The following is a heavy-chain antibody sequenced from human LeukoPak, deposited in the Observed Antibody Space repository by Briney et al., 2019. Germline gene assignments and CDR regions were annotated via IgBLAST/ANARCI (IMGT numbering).Heavy chain of an antibody. J-gene: IGHJ4*02. Sequence: PGGSLRLSCSASGFTFTNYAMTWVRQAPGEGLEWVSSISGSGHTIYYADSVKGRFTISRDKSNNTLFLQMNSLRVEDTAVYFCAKEYFFDSSGYSLPVDYWGQGTLVTVSS. D-gene: IGHD3-22*01. CDR1: GFTFTNYA. CDR2: ISGSGHTI. V-gene: IGHV3-23*01. CDR3: AKEYFFDSSGYSLPVDY.